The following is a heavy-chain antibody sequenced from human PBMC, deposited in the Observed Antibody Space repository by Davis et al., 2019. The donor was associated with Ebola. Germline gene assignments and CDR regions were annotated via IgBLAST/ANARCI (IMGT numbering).Heavy chain of an antibody. D-gene: IGHD2-2*01. V-gene: IGHV4-34*01. CDR3: ARDTLGAQLLILDYYYYMDV. J-gene: IGHJ6*03. Sequence: SETLSLTCAVYGGSFSGYYWSWIRQPPGKGLEWIGEINHSGSTNYNPSLKSRVTMSVDTSKNQFSLKLSSVTAADTAVYYCARDTLGAQLLILDYYYYMDVWGKGTTVTVSS. CDR1: GGSFSGYY. CDR2: INHSGST.